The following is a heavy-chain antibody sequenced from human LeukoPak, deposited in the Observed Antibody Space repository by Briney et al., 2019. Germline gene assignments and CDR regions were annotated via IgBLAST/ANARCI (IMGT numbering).Heavy chain of an antibody. CDR1: GFTFSSYA. CDR3: AKSGYDYAEYFQH. J-gene: IGHJ1*01. V-gene: IGHV3-23*01. Sequence: GGSLRLSCAASGFTFSSYAMSWVRQAPGKGLEWVSAISGSGGSTYYADSEKGRFTISGDNSKNTLYLQMNSLRAEDTAVYYCAKSGYDYAEYFQHWGQGTLVTVSS. D-gene: IGHD5-12*01. CDR2: ISGSGGST.